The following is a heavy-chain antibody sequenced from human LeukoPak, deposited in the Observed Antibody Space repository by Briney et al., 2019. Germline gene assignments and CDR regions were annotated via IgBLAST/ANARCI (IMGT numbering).Heavy chain of an antibody. V-gene: IGHV4-59*01. Sequence: PSVTLSLTCTVSGGSISTYYWSWIRQPPGKGLEWIGYIYYSGSTNYNPSLKSRVTISIDTSKNQFSLKLSSVTAADTAVYYCARGNWEVITPDYWGQGTLVTVSS. D-gene: IGHD3-22*01. J-gene: IGHJ4*02. CDR2: IYYSGST. CDR1: GGSISTYY. CDR3: ARGNWEVITPDY.